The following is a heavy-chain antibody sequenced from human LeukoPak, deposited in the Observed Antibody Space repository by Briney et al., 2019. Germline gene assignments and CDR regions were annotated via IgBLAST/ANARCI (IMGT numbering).Heavy chain of an antibody. J-gene: IGHJ4*02. CDR1: GFTFSYYG. CDR3: AKGYCSGTSCYSGLD. V-gene: IGHV3-30*02. D-gene: IGHD2-2*01. CDR2: IRYDGSNK. Sequence: PGGSLRLSCVASGFTFSYYGMHWVRQAPGKGLEGVTFIRYDGSNKYYADSVKGRFTISRDNSKNTLSLQMNSLRPEDTAVYYCAKGYCSGTSCYSGLDWGQGTLVTVSS.